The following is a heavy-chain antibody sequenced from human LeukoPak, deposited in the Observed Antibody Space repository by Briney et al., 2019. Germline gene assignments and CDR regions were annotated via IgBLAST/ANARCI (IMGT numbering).Heavy chain of an antibody. J-gene: IGHJ3*02. V-gene: IGHV4-34*01. Sequence: PSETLSLTCAVYGGSFSGYYWSWIRQPPGKGLEWIGEINHSGSTNYNPSLKSRVTISVDTSKNQFSLKLSSVTAADTAVYYCARSPWFRQSSGVDAFDIWGQGTMVTVSS. D-gene: IGHD3-10*01. CDR3: ARSPWFRQSSGVDAFDI. CDR1: GGSFSGYY. CDR2: INHSGST.